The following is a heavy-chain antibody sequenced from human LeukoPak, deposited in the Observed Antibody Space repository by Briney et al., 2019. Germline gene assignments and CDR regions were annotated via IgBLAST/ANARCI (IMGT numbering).Heavy chain of an antibody. CDR2: ISYDGSNT. D-gene: IGHD3-10*01. CDR1: GFTFSAYA. CDR3: AKDSKRWKTYYCESGNYYFDY. V-gene: IGHV3-30*04. J-gene: IGHJ4*02. Sequence: PGGSLRLSCAASGFTFSAYAMHWVRQAPGKGLEWVALISYDGSNTYYADSVKGRFTISRDNSKNTLFMQMNSLRAEDTAVYYCAKDSKRWKTYYCESGNYYFDYWGQGTLVTVSS.